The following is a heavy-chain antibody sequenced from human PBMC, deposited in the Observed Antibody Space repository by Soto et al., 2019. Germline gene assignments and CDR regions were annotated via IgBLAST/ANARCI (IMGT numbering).Heavy chain of an antibody. CDR3: ARDGFGVVIPTTFDY. CDR2: ISAYNGNT. V-gene: IGHV1-18*01. D-gene: IGHD3-3*01. J-gene: IGHJ4*02. Sequence: QVQLVQSGAEVKKPGASVKVSCKASGYTFTSYGISWVRQAPGQGLEWMGWISAYNGNTNYAQKLQGRVTMTTDTSXXTAYMELRSLRSDDTAVYYCARDGFGVVIPTTFDYWGQGTLVTVSS. CDR1: GYTFTSYG.